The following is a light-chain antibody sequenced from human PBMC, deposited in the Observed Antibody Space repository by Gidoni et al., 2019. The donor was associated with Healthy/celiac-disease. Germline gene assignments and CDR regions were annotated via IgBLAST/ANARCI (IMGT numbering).Light chain of an antibody. J-gene: IGKJ2*01. CDR2: AAC. Sequence: DIQMTQSPSSLSASVGDRVTITCRASQSISSYLNWYQQKPGKAPKLLIYAACSLQSGVPSRFSGSGSGTDCTLTISSLQPEDFATYYCQQSYSTPPMYTFGQGTKLEIK. CDR3: QQSYSTPPMYT. V-gene: IGKV1-39*01. CDR1: QSISSY.